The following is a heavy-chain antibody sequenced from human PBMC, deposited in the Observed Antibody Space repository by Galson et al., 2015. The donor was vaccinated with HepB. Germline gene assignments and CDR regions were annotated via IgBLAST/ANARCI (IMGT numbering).Heavy chain of an antibody. CDR2: VNPGNGNT. CDR1: GYTFTTYG. D-gene: IGHD2-21*01. CDR3: ARDRCGGDRYDDYFDY. V-gene: IGHV1-3*01. J-gene: IGHJ4*02. Sequence: SVKVSCKASGYTFTTYGMHWVRQAPGQRLEWLGWVNPGNGNTKYSQTFQDRITVTRDTSASTIYMELSSLTSEDTAVYYCARDRCGGDRYDDYFDYWGQGTLVTVSS.